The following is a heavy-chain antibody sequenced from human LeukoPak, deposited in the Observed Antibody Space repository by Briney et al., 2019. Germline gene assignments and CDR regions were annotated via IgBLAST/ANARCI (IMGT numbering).Heavy chain of an antibody. V-gene: IGHV3-23*01. CDR3: ANPAGYFDSSGYDVDY. Sequence: AGVSLRLSCAVSGFTLSTYAMTWVRQAPGKGLEWVSSIVGSSGNTYYADSVKGRFTISGDNSKSTLYLQMSSLRAEDTAVYYCANPAGYFDSSGYDVDYWGQGTLVTVSS. CDR1: GFTLSTYA. J-gene: IGHJ4*02. D-gene: IGHD3-22*01. CDR2: IVGSSGNT.